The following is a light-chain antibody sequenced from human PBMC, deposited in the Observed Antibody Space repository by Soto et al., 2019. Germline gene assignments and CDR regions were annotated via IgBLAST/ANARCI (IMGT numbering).Light chain of an antibody. J-gene: IGLJ1*01. V-gene: IGLV2-14*01. CDR2: EVS. CDR3: SSSTSSTDYV. CDR1: SSDVGTYNY. Sequence: QSALTQPASVSGSPGQSITISCTGTSSDVGTYNYVSWYQQHPGKAPKLIIYEVSNRPSGVSNRFSGSKSGNTASLTISGLQAEDEADYYCSSSTSSTDYVFGTGTKVTVL.